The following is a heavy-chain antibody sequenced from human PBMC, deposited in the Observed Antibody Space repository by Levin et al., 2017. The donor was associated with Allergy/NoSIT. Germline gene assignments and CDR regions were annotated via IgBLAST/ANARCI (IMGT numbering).Heavy chain of an antibody. Sequence: SGPTLVKPTQTLTLTCTFSGFSLSTSGVGVGWIRQPPGKALEWLALIYWDDDKRYSPSLKSRLTITKDTSKNQVVLTMTNMDPVDTATYYCAHKGERRGQVLRYFDGSPRVGANWFDPWGQGTLVTVSS. CDR2: IYWDDDK. V-gene: IGHV2-5*02. CDR1: GFSLSTSGVG. D-gene: IGHD3-9*01. J-gene: IGHJ5*02. CDR3: AHKGERRGQVLRYFDGSPRVGANWFDP.